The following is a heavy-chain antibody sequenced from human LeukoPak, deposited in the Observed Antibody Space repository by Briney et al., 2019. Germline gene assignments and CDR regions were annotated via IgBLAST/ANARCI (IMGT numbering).Heavy chain of an antibody. V-gene: IGHV1-2*02. CDR1: GYTFTGYH. D-gene: IGHD6-19*01. CDR3: ARDRVGSGWYDWFDP. J-gene: IGHJ5*02. CDR2: INTNSGGT. Sequence: ASVKVSCKASGYTFTGYHMHWVRQAPGQGLEWMGWINTNSGGTNYAQKFQGRVTMTRDTSISTAYMELSRLRSDDTAVYYCARDRVGSGWYDWFDPWGQGTLVTVSS.